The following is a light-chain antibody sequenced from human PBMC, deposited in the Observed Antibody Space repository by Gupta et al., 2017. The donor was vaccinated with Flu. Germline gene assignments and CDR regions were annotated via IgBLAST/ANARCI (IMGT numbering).Light chain of an antibody. CDR1: SSDVGGYNY. J-gene: IGLJ3*02. V-gene: IGLV2-11*01. Sequence: QSALTQPRSVSGSPGQSVTISCTGTSSDVGGYNYVSWLQQQPGKAPKLMIYDVSKRPSGVPDRFSGSKAGNPASLTISGLQAEDEADYHCCSYAGTYTWVFGGGTKLTVL. CDR3: CSYAGTYTWV. CDR2: DVS.